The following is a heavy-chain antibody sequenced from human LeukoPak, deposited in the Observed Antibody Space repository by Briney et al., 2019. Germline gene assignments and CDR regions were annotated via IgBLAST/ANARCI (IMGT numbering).Heavy chain of an antibody. J-gene: IGHJ4*02. Sequence: GGSLRLSCAASGFTFSSYSMNWVRQAPGKGLEWVSYISSSSSNIYYADSVKGRFTISRDNAKNSLYLQMNSLRAEDTAVYYCARDVLTYDYWGQGTRVTVSS. CDR2: ISSSSSNI. CDR3: ARDVLTYDY. CDR1: GFTFSSYS. D-gene: IGHD3-10*02. V-gene: IGHV3-48*04.